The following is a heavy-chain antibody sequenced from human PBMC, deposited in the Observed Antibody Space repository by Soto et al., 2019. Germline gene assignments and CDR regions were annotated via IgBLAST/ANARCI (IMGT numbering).Heavy chain of an antibody. V-gene: IGHV1-69*02. Sequence: QVQLVQSGAEVKKPGSSVKVSCKASGDTFSFYSINWVRQAPGLGLEWMGRINPILRMSNYAQRFQSRVTMTADKSTSTAYMELSSLRSEDTAMYYCASSYGSGYRAFDYWGQGALVTVSS. J-gene: IGHJ4*02. CDR1: GDTFSFYS. D-gene: IGHD3-10*01. CDR3: ASSYGSGYRAFDY. CDR2: INPILRMS.